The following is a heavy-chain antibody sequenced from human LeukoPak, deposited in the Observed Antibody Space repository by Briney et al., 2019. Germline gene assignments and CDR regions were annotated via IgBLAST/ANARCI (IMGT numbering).Heavy chain of an antibody. Sequence: ASVKVSCKTSGYPFTDYYIYWLRQATGQGPEWMGWINPKTGGTHFAQDFQARVTMTSDTSVSTAYLELSSLKSDDTAVYYCARGTPWFDPWGQGTLVTVSS. CDR1: GYPFTDYY. J-gene: IGHJ5*02. CDR2: INPKTGGT. V-gene: IGHV1-2*02. CDR3: ARGTPWFDP.